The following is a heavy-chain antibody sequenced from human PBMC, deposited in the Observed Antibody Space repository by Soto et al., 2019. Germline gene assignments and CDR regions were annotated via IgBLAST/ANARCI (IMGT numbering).Heavy chain of an antibody. D-gene: IGHD2-2*01. Sequence: QVQLVQSGAEVKKPGSSVKLSCKASGGPFSSYHISWVRQAPGQGLEWVGRIIPILGRANNAQHFQGRVTITADPSTNPGYMELSSLTSEDTAVYYWAKAGVTTSTNWFDPWGHGTLVTFSS. CDR2: IIPILGRA. CDR3: AKAGVTTSTNWFDP. CDR1: GGPFSSYH. V-gene: IGHV1-69*08. J-gene: IGHJ5*02.